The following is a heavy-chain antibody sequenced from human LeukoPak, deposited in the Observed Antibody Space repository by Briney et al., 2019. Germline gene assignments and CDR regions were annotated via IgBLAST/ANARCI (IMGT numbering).Heavy chain of an antibody. V-gene: IGHV4-34*01. CDR3: ARGLAAAGTVGDY. Sequence: SETLSLTCAVYGGSFSGYYWSWIRQPPGKGLGWIGEINHSGSTNYNPSLKSRVTISVDTSKNQFSLKLSSVTAADTAVYYCARGLAAAGTVGDYWGQGTLVTVSS. D-gene: IGHD6-13*01. J-gene: IGHJ4*02. CDR1: GGSFSGYY. CDR2: INHSGST.